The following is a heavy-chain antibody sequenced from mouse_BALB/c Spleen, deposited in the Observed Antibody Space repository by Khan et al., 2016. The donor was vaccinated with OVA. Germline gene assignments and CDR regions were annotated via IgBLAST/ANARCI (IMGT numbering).Heavy chain of an antibody. Sequence: LQQSGPELMKPGASVKISCKASGYSFTSYYMHWVKQSHGKSLEWIGYIDPFNGGTSYNQKFKGKATLTVDKSSSTAYMHLSSLTSEDSAVYYCARSTGTSWYFDVWGAGTTVTVSS. J-gene: IGHJ1*01. CDR3: ARSTGTSWYFDV. CDR1: GYSFTSYY. D-gene: IGHD4-1*02. V-gene: IGHV1S135*01. CDR2: IDPFNGGT.